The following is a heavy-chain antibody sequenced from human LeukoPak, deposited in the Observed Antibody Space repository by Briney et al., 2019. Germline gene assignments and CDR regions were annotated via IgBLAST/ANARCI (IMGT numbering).Heavy chain of an antibody. D-gene: IGHD2-15*01. CDR3: ASGPKRITPFDY. J-gene: IGHJ4*02. CDR2: IYSGGST. Sequence: PGGSLRLSCAASGFTVSSNYMSWVRQAPGKGLEWVSVIYSGGSTYYADSVKGRFTISRDNSKNTLYLQMNSLRAEDTAVYYRASGPKRITPFDYWGQGTLVTVSS. V-gene: IGHV3-66*01. CDR1: GFTVSSNY.